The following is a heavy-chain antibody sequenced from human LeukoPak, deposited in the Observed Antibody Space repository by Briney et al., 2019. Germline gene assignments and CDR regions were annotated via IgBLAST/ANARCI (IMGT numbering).Heavy chain of an antibody. CDR1: GFTFSDYT. J-gene: IGHJ3*02. D-gene: IGHD4-17*01. CDR3: ARPTTVTTISADAFDI. CDR2: ISSGGTYK. V-gene: IGHV3-21*01. Sequence: GGSLRLSCAASGFTFSDYTMNWVRQAPGKGLEWVSSISSGGTYKYYADSVKGRFTISRDNAQTSLYLQMNSLRAEDSSVYYCARPTTVTTISADAFDIWGQGTMVTVSS.